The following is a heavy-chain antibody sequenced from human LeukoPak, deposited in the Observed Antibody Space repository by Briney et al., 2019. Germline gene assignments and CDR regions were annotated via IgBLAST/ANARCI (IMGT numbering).Heavy chain of an antibody. CDR2: CDPEDGKT. V-gene: IGHV1-24*01. J-gene: IGHJ5*02. CDR3: ARGAKFRSYGSGTYYTSLPFDP. D-gene: IGHD3-10*01. Sequence: GASVKVSCKVSGYTFTELCIHWVRQAPGKGLEWMGGCDPEDGKTICAQKFQGRVTITRDTSASTAYMELSSLRSEDMAVYYCARGAKFRSYGSGTYYTSLPFDPWGQGTLVTVSS. CDR1: GYTFTELC.